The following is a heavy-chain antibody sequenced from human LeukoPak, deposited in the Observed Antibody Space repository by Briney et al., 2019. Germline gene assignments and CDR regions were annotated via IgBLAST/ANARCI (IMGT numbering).Heavy chain of an antibody. CDR2: ISGSGGST. CDR3: AKVPSGYYDILTGYYAFDI. J-gene: IGHJ3*02. D-gene: IGHD3-9*01. CDR1: GFSFSDYG. Sequence: GGSLRLSCAASGFSFSDYGMHWVRQAPGKGLEWVSAISGSGGSTYYADSVKGRFTISRDNSKNTLYLQMNSLRAEDTAVYYCAKVPSGYYDILTGYYAFDIWGQGTMVTVSS. V-gene: IGHV3-23*01.